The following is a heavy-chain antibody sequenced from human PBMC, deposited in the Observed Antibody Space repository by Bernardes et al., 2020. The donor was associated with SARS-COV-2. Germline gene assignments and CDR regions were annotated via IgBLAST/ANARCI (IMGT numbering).Heavy chain of an antibody. D-gene: IGHD3-22*01. CDR2: VSAYNGNT. Sequence: ASVQVSCKASGYFFPSYGISWVRQAPGQGLEWMGWVSAYNGNTNYAQKLKGRVTMTTDASTTTAYMELRSLRSDDTALYYCVRGYSESSGYSLFDHWGQGTLVTVSS. V-gene: IGHV1-18*01. J-gene: IGHJ4*02. CDR3: VRGYSESSGYSLFDH. CDR1: GYFFPSYG.